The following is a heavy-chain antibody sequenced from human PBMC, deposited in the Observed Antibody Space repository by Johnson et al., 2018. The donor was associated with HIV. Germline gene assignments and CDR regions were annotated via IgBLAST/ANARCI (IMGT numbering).Heavy chain of an antibody. CDR2: ISFDGSNK. V-gene: IGHV3-30*04. CDR1: GFTFSNYA. Sequence: QVQLVESGGGVVQPGRSLRLSCAASGFTFSNYAVHWVRQAPGKGLEWVAVISFDGSNKYYADSVKGRFSISRDNPKNPLYLQMNSLRAEDTAVYYCTRELGDDDYYDGGGDAFDIWGQGTMVTVSS. J-gene: IGHJ3*02. D-gene: IGHD3-22*01. CDR3: TRELGDDDYYDGGGDAFDI.